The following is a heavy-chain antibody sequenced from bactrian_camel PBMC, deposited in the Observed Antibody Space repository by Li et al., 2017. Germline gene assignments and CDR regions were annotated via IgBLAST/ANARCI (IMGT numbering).Heavy chain of an antibody. CDR1: GDTIGRYC. CDR2: IESDGST. J-gene: IGHJ6*01. Sequence: QVQLVESGGGSVQVGGSLRLSCVASGDTIGRYCMGWFRQIPDKEREAVAGIESDGSTSYADSVKGRFTISQDSAKNILYLQMRSLKPEDTAMYYCAADPLYSDSIPTIATGLCAPNFSTWGQGTQVTVS. CDR3: AADPLYSDSIPTIATGLCAPNFST. D-gene: IGHD4*01. V-gene: IGHV3S55*01.